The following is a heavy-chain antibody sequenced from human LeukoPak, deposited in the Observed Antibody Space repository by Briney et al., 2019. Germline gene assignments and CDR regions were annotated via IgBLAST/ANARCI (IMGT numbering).Heavy chain of an antibody. V-gene: IGHV1-2*02. D-gene: IGHD2-15*01. CDR2: INPNSGGT. CDR3: ARGPAGGSTTKSKYNWFDP. J-gene: IGHJ5*02. Sequence: GASVKVSCKASGYTFTGYYMHWVRQAPGQGLEWMGWINPNSGGTNYAQKFQGRVTMTRNTSISTAYMELSSLRSEDTAVYYCARGPAGGSTTKSKYNWFDPWGQGTLVTVSS. CDR1: GYTFTGYY.